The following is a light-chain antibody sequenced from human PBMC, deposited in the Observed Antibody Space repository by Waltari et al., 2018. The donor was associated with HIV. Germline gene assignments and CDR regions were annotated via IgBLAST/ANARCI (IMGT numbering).Light chain of an antibody. Sequence: EIVMTQSPATLSVSPGERATLSCRASQTISSNIAWYQHKPGQSPRLLIYAASTRATGIPARFSASGSGTEFTLTISSLQSEDFAVYYCQQYSHWPLMYNFGQGTKLEIK. CDR1: QTISSN. CDR3: QQYSHWPLMYN. V-gene: IGKV3-15*01. CDR2: AAS. J-gene: IGKJ2*01.